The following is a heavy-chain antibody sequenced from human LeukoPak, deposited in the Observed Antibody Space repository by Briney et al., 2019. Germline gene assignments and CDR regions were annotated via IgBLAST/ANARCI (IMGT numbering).Heavy chain of an antibody. CDR1: GFTFSSYA. CDR2: ISYDGSDK. D-gene: IGHD6-13*01. J-gene: IGHJ4*02. V-gene: IGHV3-30-3*01. Sequence: PGGSLRLSCAASGFTFSSYAMHWVRQAPGKGLEGVAVISYDGSDKYYADSVKGRFTISRDNSKNTLYLQMNSLRAEDTAVYYCARDALIAAAGTAPTSYWGQGTLVTVSS. CDR3: ARDALIAAAGTAPTSY.